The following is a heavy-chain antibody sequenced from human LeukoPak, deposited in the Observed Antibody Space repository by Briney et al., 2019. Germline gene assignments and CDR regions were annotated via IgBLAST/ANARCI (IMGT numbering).Heavy chain of an antibody. J-gene: IGHJ4*02. Sequence: TGGSLRLSCAAPGFTFSSYSMNWVRQAPGKGLEWVSYISSSSDTIYFADSVKGRFTISRDNAKNSLYLQMNSLRDEDTAVYYCARSYDFWSGYRVYFDYWGQGTLVTVSS. D-gene: IGHD3-3*01. CDR3: ARSYDFWSGYRVYFDY. CDR1: GFTFSSYS. V-gene: IGHV3-48*02. CDR2: ISSSSDTI.